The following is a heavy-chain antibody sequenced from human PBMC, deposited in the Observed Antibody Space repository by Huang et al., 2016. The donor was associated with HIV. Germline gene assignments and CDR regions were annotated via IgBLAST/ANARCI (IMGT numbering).Heavy chain of an antibody. CDR2: IYYRGGT. CDR1: GGPTTGYY. D-gene: IGHD3-3*01. Sequence: QVQLQESGPGLVKSSETLSLTCSVSGGPTTGYYGTWIRQPPGKGLEWMGYIYYRGGTTDNPSLKSRITISIDTSKNEFSLNLTSVTAADTAVYYCAKIQYTIYGGAHHWFDPWGQGTLVSVSS. CDR3: AKIQYTIYGGAHHWFDP. J-gene: IGHJ5*02. V-gene: IGHV4-59*01.